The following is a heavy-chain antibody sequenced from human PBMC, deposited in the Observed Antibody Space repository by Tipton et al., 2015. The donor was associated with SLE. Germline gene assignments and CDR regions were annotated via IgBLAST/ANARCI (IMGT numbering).Heavy chain of an antibody. CDR3: ARGPYCSSTSCPIWFDP. CDR2: IYYSGGT. V-gene: IGHV4-31*02. J-gene: IGHJ5*02. D-gene: IGHD2-2*01. Sequence: LRLSCTVSGGSISSGGYYWSWIRQHPGKGLEWIGYIYYSGGTYYDPSLKSRVTISVDTSKNQFSLKLSSVTAADTAVYYCARGPYCSSTSCPIWFDPWGQGTLVTVSS. CDR1: GGSISSGGYY.